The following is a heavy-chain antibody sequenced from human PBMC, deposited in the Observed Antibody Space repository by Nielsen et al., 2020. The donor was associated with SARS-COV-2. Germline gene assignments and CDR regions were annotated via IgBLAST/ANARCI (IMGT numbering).Heavy chain of an antibody. D-gene: IGHD4-11*01. CDR2: ISGSGGST. CDR1: GFTFSSYA. J-gene: IGHJ4*02. Sequence: ESLKISCAASGFTFSSYAMSWVRQAPGKGLEWVSAISGSGGSTYYADSVKGRFTISRDNSKNTLYLQMNSLRAEDTAVYYCAKVPMTTVTGGVDYWGQGTLVTVSS. CDR3: AKVPMTTVTGGVDY. V-gene: IGHV3-23*01.